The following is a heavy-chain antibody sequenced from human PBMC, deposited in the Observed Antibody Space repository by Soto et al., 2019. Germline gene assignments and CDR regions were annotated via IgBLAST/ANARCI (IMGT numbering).Heavy chain of an antibody. CDR1: GGSLGTYY. Sequence: WKTRSLTCTVPGGSLGTYYGSWIRRPPGMELEWIASISDRGTTNYNSSLKSRVTISMDTSKKQFSLKFNSVTAADTAFYYCARKGNNFGSFDYWLQ. CDR3: ARKGNNFGSFDY. CDR2: ISDRGTT. V-gene: IGHV4-59*01. D-gene: IGHD5-18*01. J-gene: IGHJ4*02.